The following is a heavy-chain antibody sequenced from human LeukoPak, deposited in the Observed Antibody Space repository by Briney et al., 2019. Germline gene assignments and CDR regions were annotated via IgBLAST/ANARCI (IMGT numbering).Heavy chain of an antibody. J-gene: IGHJ6*02. Sequence: GESLKISCKGSGYSFTSYWIGWVRQMPGKGLEWMGIIYPGDSDTRYSPSFQGQVTISADKSISTAYLQWSSLTASDTAMYYCARGGQIRIAAADPYYYYGMDVWGQGTTVTVSS. CDR1: GYSFTSYW. CDR3: ARGGQIRIAAADPYYYYGMDV. V-gene: IGHV5-51*01. D-gene: IGHD6-13*01. CDR2: IYPGDSDT.